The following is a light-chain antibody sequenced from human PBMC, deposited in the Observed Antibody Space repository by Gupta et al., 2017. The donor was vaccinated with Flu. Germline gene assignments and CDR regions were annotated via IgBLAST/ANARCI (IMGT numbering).Light chain of an antibody. V-gene: IGLV2-14*01. CDR3: SSYTSRSTPV. CDR1: SSDVGGYNY. J-gene: IGLJ1*01. CDR2: EVT. Sequence: QSALTQPASVSGSPGQSITISCTGTSSDVGGYNYVSWYQQHPGKAPKLMVYEVTNRPSGVSYRFSGSKSGNTASLTISGLQAEDEANYYCSSYTSRSTPVFGTGTKVTVL.